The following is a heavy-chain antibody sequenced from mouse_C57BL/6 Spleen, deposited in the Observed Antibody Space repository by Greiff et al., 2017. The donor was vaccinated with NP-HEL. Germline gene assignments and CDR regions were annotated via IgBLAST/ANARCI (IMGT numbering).Heavy chain of an antibody. J-gene: IGHJ2*01. V-gene: IGHV14-4*01. CDR1: GFNIKDDY. CDR3: TTYYYGSSHFDY. D-gene: IGHD1-1*01. CDR2: IDPENGDT. Sequence: EVQLQQSGAELVRPGASVKLSCTASGFNIKDDYMHWVKQRPEQGLEWIGWIDPENGDTEYASKFQGKATITADTSSNTAYLQLSSLTSEDTAVYYCTTYYYGSSHFDYWGQGTTLTVSS.